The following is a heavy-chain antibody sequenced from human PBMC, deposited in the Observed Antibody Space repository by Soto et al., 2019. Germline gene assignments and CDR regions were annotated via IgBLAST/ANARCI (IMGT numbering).Heavy chain of an antibody. Sequence: GGSLRLSCAASGFTFSSYSMNWVRQAPGKGLEWVSSISSSSSYIYYADSVKGRFTISRDNAKNSLYLQMNSLRAEDTAVYYCARDFFGSSSAKSDPGYWGQGTLVTVSS. D-gene: IGHD6-6*01. J-gene: IGHJ4*02. V-gene: IGHV3-21*01. CDR3: ARDFFGSSSAKSDPGY. CDR2: ISSSSSYI. CDR1: GFTFSSYS.